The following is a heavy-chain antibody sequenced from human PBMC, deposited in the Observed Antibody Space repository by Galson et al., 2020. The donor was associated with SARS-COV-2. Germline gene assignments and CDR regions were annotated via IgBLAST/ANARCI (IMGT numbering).Heavy chain of an antibody. J-gene: IGHJ6*03. V-gene: IGHV3-30*18. CDR2: ISYNGSNK. Sequence: GESLKISCQVSGFTFSSYGMHWVRQAPGKGLEREAVISYNGSNKNYGDSVKGRFTVSRDNSKNTGYLQMNSLRPEDTAVYYCAKDQLDYCSSISCYLMDVWGKGTTVTVSS. CDR3: AKDQLDYCSSISCYLMDV. D-gene: IGHD2-2*01. CDR1: GFTFSSYG.